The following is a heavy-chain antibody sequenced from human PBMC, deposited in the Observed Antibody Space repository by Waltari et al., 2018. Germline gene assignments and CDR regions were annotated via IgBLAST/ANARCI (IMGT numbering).Heavy chain of an antibody. V-gene: IGHV3-23*01. Sequence: EVQLLESGGGLVQPGGSLRLSCAASGFTFSSYAMSWVRPAPGRGREWVSAISGSGGSTYYADSVKGRFTISRDNSKNTLYLQMNSLRAEDTAVYYCAKDLEYYYDSSGFYLSFDYWGQGTLVTVSS. CDR1: GFTFSSYA. CDR3: AKDLEYYYDSSGFYLSFDY. J-gene: IGHJ4*02. D-gene: IGHD3-22*01. CDR2: ISGSGGST.